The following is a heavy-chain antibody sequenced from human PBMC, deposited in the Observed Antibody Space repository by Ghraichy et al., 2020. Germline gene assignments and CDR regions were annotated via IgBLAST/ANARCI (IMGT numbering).Heavy chain of an antibody. J-gene: IGHJ4*02. CDR1: GGSVRRGSYH. CDR2: IFYNGDT. V-gene: IGHV4-61*01. Sequence: SETLSLTCTVSGGSVRRGSYHWTWMRQPPGNTLEWIGNIFYNGDTNYNPSFKSRITMSVDTSKNQFSLTRRSVTAPDPAMYFRARQDGIAGVANIWGQGILVSVSS. D-gene: IGHD3-16*01. CDR3: ARQDGIAGVANI.